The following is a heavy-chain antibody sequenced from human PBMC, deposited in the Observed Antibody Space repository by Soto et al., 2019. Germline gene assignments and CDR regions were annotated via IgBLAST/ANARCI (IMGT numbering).Heavy chain of an antibody. Sequence: EVQLVESGGGLVQPGRSLRLSCTASGFTFGDYAMSWFRQAPGKGLEWVGFIRSKAYGGTTEYAASVKGRFTISRDNSKSIAYLQMNSLKTEDTAVYYCTRDLRLGIYYYYYYIDVWGKGTTVTVSS. CDR1: GFTFGDYA. CDR2: IRSKAYGGTT. CDR3: TRDLRLGIYYYYYYIDV. V-gene: IGHV3-49*03. D-gene: IGHD6-13*01. J-gene: IGHJ6*03.